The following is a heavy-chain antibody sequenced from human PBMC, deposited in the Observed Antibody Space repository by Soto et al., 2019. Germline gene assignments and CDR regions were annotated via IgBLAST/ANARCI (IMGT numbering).Heavy chain of an antibody. Sequence: GGSLRLSCAASGFTFSSYGMHWVRQAPGKGLEWVAVIWYDGSNKYYADSVKGRFTISRDNSKNTLYLQMNSLRAEDTAVYYCARDQSISRREDYGDYGYDYYYGMDVWGQGTTVTVSS. CDR2: IWYDGSNK. CDR1: GFTFSSYG. J-gene: IGHJ6*02. CDR3: ARDQSISRREDYGDYGYDYYYGMDV. V-gene: IGHV3-33*01. D-gene: IGHD4-17*01.